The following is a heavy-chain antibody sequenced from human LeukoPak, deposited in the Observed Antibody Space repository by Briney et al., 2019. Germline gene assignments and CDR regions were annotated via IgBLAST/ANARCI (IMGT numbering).Heavy chain of an antibody. J-gene: IGHJ4*02. CDR1: GYTFTSYG. Sequence: ASVKVSCKASGYTFTSYGISWVRQAPGQGLEWMGWISAYNGNTNYAQKLQGRVTMTTDTSTRTAYRELRSLRSDDTAVYYCARVQSDCWSGYYLGYFDYWGQGTLVTVSS. V-gene: IGHV1-18*01. D-gene: IGHD3-3*01. CDR2: ISAYNGNT. CDR3: ARVQSDCWSGYYLGYFDY.